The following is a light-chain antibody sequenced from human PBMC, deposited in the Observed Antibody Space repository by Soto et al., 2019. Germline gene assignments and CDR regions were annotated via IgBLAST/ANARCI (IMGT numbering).Light chain of an antibody. CDR3: QHYSNWPLT. Sequence: EIVLTQSPATLSLSPGERATLSCRASQSLSSSLAWYQQKPGQAPRLLIYDASNRATGIPARFSGSGSATEFTLTISSLEPEDFAVYYCQHYSNWPLTFGGGTKVEIK. CDR1: QSLSSS. J-gene: IGKJ4*01. V-gene: IGKV3-11*01. CDR2: DAS.